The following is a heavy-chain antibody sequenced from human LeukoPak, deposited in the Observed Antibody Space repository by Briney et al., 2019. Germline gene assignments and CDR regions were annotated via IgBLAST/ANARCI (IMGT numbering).Heavy chain of an antibody. CDR1: GFTFSSYS. Sequence: GGSLRLSCAASGFTFSSYSMSWVRQAPGKGLEWVASISSSSSYIYYADSVKGRFTISRDNAKNSLYLQMNSLRVEDTAVYYCARADWDTAMIDYWGQGTLVTVYS. D-gene: IGHD5-18*01. CDR2: ISSSSSYI. CDR3: ARADWDTAMIDY. V-gene: IGHV3-21*01. J-gene: IGHJ4*02.